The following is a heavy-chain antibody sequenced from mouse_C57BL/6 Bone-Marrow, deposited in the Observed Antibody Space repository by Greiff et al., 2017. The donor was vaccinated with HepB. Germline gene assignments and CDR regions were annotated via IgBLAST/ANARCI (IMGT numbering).Heavy chain of an antibody. Sequence: VQLQQPGAELVMPGASVKLSCKASGYTFTSYWMHWVKQRPGQGLEWIGEIDPSDSYTNYNQKFKGKSTLTVDKSSSTAYMQLSSLTSEDSAVYYCASLSTTVVATSYWYCDVWGTGTTVTVSS. D-gene: IGHD1-1*01. CDR1: GYTFTSYW. CDR3: ASLSTTVVATSYWYCDV. J-gene: IGHJ1*03. V-gene: IGHV1-69*01. CDR2: IDPSDSYT.